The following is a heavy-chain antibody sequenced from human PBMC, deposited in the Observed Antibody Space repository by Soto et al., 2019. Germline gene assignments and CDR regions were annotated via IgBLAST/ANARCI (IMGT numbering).Heavy chain of an antibody. CDR1: GFSFSSYA. CDR2: FDGSVGHT. V-gene: IGHV3-23*01. J-gene: IGHJ4*02. D-gene: IGHD6-13*01. Sequence: PGGSLRLSCAASGFSFSSYAVSWVRQAPGKGLEWVSVFDGSVGHTYYTNSVKGRFTISNDNSKNTLYLQMSSLRVEDTALYYCAKSYSSNWYDYFDNWGQGALVTVSS. CDR3: AKSYSSNWYDYFDN.